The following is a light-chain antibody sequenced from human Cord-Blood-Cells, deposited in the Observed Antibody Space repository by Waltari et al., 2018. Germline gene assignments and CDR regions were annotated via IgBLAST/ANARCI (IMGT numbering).Light chain of an antibody. CDR3: QSADSSGTYV. J-gene: IGLJ1*01. Sequence: SYELTQPPSVSVSPGQTARITCSGDALPKQYAYWYQQKPGQAPVRVIYKDSERPSGNLERFSVSSSRTTVTLTISGVQAEDEADYDCQSADSSGTYVFGTGTKVTVL. V-gene: IGLV3-25*03. CDR2: KDS. CDR1: ALPKQY.